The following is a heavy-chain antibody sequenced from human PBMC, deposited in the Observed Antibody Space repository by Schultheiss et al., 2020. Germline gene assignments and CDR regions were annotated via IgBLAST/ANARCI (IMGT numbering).Heavy chain of an antibody. CDR3: ASIPGWELGDRADAFDI. D-gene: IGHD1-26*01. V-gene: IGHV3-48*01. Sequence: GGSLRLSCAASGFTFSSYSMNWVRQAPGKGLEWVSYISSSSSTIYYADSVKGRFTISRDNAKNSLYLQMNSLRAEDTAVYYCASIPGWELGDRADAFDIWGPGTMVTVAS. J-gene: IGHJ3*02. CDR2: ISSSSSTI. CDR1: GFTFSSYS.